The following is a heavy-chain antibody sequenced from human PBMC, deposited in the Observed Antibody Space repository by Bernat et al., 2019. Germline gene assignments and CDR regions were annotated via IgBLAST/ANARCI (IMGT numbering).Heavy chain of an antibody. CDR2: IIPILGIA. CDR1: GGTFSSYT. Sequence: QVQLVQSGAEVKKPVSSVKVSCKASGGTFSSYTISWVRQAPGQGLEWMGRIIPILGIANYAQKFQGRVTITADKSTSTAYMELSSLRSEDTAVYYCARERLPYDSSGIGDAFDIWGQGTMVTVSS. D-gene: IGHD3-22*01. CDR3: ARERLPYDSSGIGDAFDI. J-gene: IGHJ3*02. V-gene: IGHV1-69*08.